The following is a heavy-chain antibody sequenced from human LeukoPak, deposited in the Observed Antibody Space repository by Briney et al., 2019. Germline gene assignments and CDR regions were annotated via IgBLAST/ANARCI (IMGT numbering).Heavy chain of an antibody. J-gene: IGHJ6*02. V-gene: IGHV1-8*01. CDR2: MNPNSGNT. CDR3: AREKEYNSPGGMDV. D-gene: IGHD6-6*01. CDR1: VYTFTSYD. Sequence: ASVKVSCKASVYTFTSYDINWVRQATGQGLEWMGWMNPNSGNTGYAQKFQGRVTMTRNTSISTAYMELSSLRSEDTAVYYCAREKEYNSPGGMDVWGQGTTVTVSS.